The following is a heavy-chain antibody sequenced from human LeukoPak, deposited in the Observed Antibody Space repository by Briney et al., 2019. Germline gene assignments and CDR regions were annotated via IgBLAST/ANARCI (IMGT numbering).Heavy chain of an antibody. J-gene: IGHJ6*02. CDR2: IYTSGST. Sequence: SETLSLTCTVSGGSISSYYWSWIRQPAGKGLEWIGRIYTSGSTNYNPSPKSRVTMSVDTSKNQFSLKLSSVTAADTAVYYCAREKAPIAVAGKPNYYYYYGMDVWGQGTTVTVSS. D-gene: IGHD6-19*01. CDR3: AREKAPIAVAGKPNYYYYYGMDV. V-gene: IGHV4-4*07. CDR1: GGSISSYY.